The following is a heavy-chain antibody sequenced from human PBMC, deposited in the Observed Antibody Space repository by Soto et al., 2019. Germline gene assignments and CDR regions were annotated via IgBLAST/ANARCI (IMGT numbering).Heavy chain of an antibody. D-gene: IGHD6-13*01. CDR1: GFTFSSYA. J-gene: IGHJ6*02. Sequence: EVQLLESGGGLVQPGGSLRLSCAASGFTFSSYAMSWVRQAPGKGLEWVSAISGSGGSTYYADSVKGRFTISRDNSKNTLYLQMNSLRAEDTAVYYCAKDPIAAAGTVYYYYGMDVWGQGTTVTVSS. CDR2: ISGSGGST. V-gene: IGHV3-23*01. CDR3: AKDPIAAAGTVYYYYGMDV.